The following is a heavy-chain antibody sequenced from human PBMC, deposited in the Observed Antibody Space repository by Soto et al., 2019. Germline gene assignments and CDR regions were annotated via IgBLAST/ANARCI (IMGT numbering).Heavy chain of an antibody. V-gene: IGHV4-30-4*01. CDR1: GDSIGSGDNY. J-gene: IGHJ3*01. Sequence: SETLSLTGTVSGDSIGSGDNYWSWIRQPPGKGLEWIGFIHSRGSTNYNPSLRSRLIISVDTSKNQFSLTLSSVTAADTAVYYCARIGSYYDNTGFSENAFDVWGQGTMVTVSS. CDR2: IHSRGST. D-gene: IGHD3-10*01. CDR3: ARIGSYYDNTGFSENAFDV.